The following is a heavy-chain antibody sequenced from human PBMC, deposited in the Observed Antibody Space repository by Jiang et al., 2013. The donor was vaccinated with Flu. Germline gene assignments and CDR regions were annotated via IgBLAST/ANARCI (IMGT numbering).Heavy chain of an antibody. V-gene: IGHV3-48*02. CDR1: GFTFSNYN. CDR3: ARVLVRQNYSMDV. Sequence: VQLVESGGGLVQPGGSLRLSCTGSGFTFSNYNMNWVRQAPGKGLEWVSYISPSSNTKYYADSVKGRFTISRDNARNSLDLQMNSLRDEDTAVYYCARVLVRQNYSMDVWGQGTTVTFSS. CDR2: ISPSSNTK. J-gene: IGHJ6*02. D-gene: IGHD3-10*01.